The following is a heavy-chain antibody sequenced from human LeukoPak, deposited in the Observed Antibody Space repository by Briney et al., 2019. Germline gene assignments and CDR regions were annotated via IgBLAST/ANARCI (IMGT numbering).Heavy chain of an antibody. V-gene: IGHV3-53*01. J-gene: IGHJ3*02. Sequence: PGGSLRLSCAASGLTVSSNYMTWVRQAPGKGLEWVSVIYGGGITSYADSVKGRFTISRDNSKNTLYLQMNSLRAEDTALYYCARDGTAAAYDAFDIWGQGTMVTVSS. CDR1: GLTVSSNY. D-gene: IGHD6-25*01. CDR3: ARDGTAAAYDAFDI. CDR2: IYGGGIT.